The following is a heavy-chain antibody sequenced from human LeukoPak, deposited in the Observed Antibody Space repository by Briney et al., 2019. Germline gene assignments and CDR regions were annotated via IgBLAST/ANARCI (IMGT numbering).Heavy chain of an antibody. V-gene: IGHV4-4*02. D-gene: IGHD3-10*01. CDR3: ARDVKSRRRQWFGELSVYYYYYMDV. J-gene: IGHJ6*03. CDR1: GGSISSSNW. Sequence: SETLSLTCAVSGGSISSSNWWSWVRQPPGKGLEWIGEIYHSGSTNYNPSLKSRVTIPVDKSKNQFSLKLDSVTAADTAVYYCARDVKSRRRQWFGELSVYYYYYMDVWGKGTTVTISS. CDR2: IYHSGST.